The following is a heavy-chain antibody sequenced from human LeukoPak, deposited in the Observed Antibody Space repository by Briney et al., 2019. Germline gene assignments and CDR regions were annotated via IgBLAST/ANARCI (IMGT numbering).Heavy chain of an antibody. D-gene: IGHD4-17*01. V-gene: IGHV3-49*04. CDR2: IRSKAYGGTT. Sequence: GGSLRLSCTASGFTFGDYAMSWVRQAPGKGLEWVGFIRSKAYGGTTEYAASVKGRFTISRDDSKSIAYLQMNPLRAEATPVYYCPRYLTATVTTFAFNICGHGTMVTVSS. CDR1: GFTFGDYA. J-gene: IGHJ3*02. CDR3: PRYLTATVTTFAFNI.